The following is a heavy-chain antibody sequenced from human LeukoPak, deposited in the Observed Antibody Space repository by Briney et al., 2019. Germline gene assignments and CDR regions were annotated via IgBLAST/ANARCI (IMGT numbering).Heavy chain of an antibody. V-gene: IGHV4-59*01. CDR3: ARGRSSDY. CDR1: GGSISNYY. Sequence: SVTLSLTCTVSGGSISNYYWSWIRQPPGKGLEWIGYIYFSGSTNNNPSLKSRVTISVDTSKNQFSLKLSSVTAADTAVYYCARGRSSDYWGQGTLVTVSS. D-gene: IGHD3-10*01. J-gene: IGHJ4*02. CDR2: IYFSGST.